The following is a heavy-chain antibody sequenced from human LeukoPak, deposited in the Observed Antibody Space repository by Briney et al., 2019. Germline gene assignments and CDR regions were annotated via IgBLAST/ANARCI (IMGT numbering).Heavy chain of an antibody. CDR2: INHSGST. J-gene: IGHJ5*02. CDR3: ARVDGSCSGGSCPSGNWFDP. Sequence: SETLSLTCAVYGGSFSGYYWSWIRQPPGKGLEWIGEINHSGSTNYNPSLKSRVTISVDTSKNQFSLKLSSVTAADTAVYYFARVDGSCSGGSCPSGNWFDPWGQGTLVTVSS. D-gene: IGHD2-15*01. V-gene: IGHV4-34*01. CDR1: GGSFSGYY.